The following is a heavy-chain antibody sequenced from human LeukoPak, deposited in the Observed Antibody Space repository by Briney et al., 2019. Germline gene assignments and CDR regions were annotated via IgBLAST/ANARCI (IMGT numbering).Heavy chain of an antibody. CDR2: ISSSSSYI. CDR3: ASSEVAVYYFDY. CDR1: GFTFSSYS. Sequence: GGSLRLSCAASGFTFSSYSMNWVRQAPGKGLEWVSSISSSSSYIYYADSVKGRFTISRDNAKNSLYLQMNSLRAEDTAVYYCASSEVAVYYFDYWGQGTLVTVSS. D-gene: IGHD6-19*01. V-gene: IGHV3-21*01. J-gene: IGHJ4*02.